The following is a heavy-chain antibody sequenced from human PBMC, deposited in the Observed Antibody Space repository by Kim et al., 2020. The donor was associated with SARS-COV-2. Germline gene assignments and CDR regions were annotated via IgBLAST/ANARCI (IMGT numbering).Heavy chain of an antibody. V-gene: IGHV7-4-1*02. Sequence: ASVKVSCKASGYTFTSCAMNWVRQAPGQGLEWMGWINTNTGNPTYAQGFTGRFFFSLDTSVSTAYLQISSLKAEDTAVYYCAREPHSSPLYYYYYGMDVWGQGTTVTVSS. CDR1: GYTFTSCA. D-gene: IGHD6-13*01. CDR2: INTNTGNP. CDR3: AREPHSSPLYYYYYGMDV. J-gene: IGHJ6*02.